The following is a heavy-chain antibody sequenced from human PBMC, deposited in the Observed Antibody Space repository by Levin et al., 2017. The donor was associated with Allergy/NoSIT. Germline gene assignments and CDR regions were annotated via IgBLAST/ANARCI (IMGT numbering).Heavy chain of an antibody. Sequence: PSETLSLTCTVSGGSISSSSYYWGWIRQPPGKGLEWIGSIYYSGSTYYNPSPKSRVTISVDTSKNQLSLKLSSVTAADTAVYYYARGSIAAASTGTPTTYYYYYGMDGWGQGTTVTVSS. J-gene: IGHJ6*02. CDR3: ARGSIAAASTGTPTTYYYYYGMDG. CDR2: IYYSGST. V-gene: IGHV4-39*01. CDR1: GGSISSSSYY. D-gene: IGHD6-13*01.